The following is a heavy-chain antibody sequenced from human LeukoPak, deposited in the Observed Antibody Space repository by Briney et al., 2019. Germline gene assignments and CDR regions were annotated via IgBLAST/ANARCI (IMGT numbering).Heavy chain of an antibody. CDR1: GFTFSSYW. D-gene: IGHD4-17*01. J-gene: IGHJ5*02. CDR3: ARSPVLYGDHDGSWFDP. V-gene: IGHV3-74*01. Sequence: GGSLRLSCAASGFTFSSYWMHWVRQAPGKGLVWVSRINSDGSSTSYADSVKGRFTISRDNAKNTLYLQMNSLRAEDTAVYYCARSPVLYGDHDGSWFDPWGQGTLVTVSS. CDR2: INSDGSST.